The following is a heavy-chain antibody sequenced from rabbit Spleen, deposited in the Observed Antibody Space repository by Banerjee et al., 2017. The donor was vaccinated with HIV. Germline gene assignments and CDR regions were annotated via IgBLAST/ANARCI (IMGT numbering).Heavy chain of an antibody. CDR1: GFSFSDRDV. CDR3: ARDTSSSFSSYGMDL. CDR2: IYTGNGNT. V-gene: IGHV1S45*01. D-gene: IGHD1-1*01. Sequence: QEQLEESGGGLVKPEGSLTLTCKASGFSFSDRDVICWVRQAPGKGLEWIGCIYTGNGNTDYASWAKGRFTISKTSSTTVTLQMPSLTAADTATYFCARDTSSSFSSYGMDLWGPGTLVTVS. J-gene: IGHJ6*01.